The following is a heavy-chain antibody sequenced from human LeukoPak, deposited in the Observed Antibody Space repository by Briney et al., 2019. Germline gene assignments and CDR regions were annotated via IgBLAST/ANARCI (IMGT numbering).Heavy chain of an antibody. CDR2: IKDDGSDK. J-gene: IGHJ4*02. V-gene: IGHV3-7*01. CDR3: ADLGSRD. D-gene: IGHD3-16*01. CDR1: GFTFSSAW. Sequence: GSLKLSCAASGFTFSSAWMTWVRQAPGKGLEWVATIKDDGSDKYYVDSVKGRFTISRDNAKKSLWLQMNSLRVEDTAMYYCADLGSRDWGQGTLVTVSS.